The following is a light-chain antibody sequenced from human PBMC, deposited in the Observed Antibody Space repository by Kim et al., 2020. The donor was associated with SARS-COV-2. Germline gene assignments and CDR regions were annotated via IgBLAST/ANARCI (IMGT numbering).Light chain of an antibody. CDR2: DAA. J-gene: IGKJ4*01. Sequence: PGESAPLSCRASHNVDINLAGYQQTPGQPPRLRIYDAAIRAAGIPDRFSGSGSGTDFTLTIGSLAPEDFAVYYCQQRGTWPPALTFGGGTKVDIK. CDR3: QQRGTWPPALT. CDR1: HNVDIN. V-gene: IGKV3-11*01.